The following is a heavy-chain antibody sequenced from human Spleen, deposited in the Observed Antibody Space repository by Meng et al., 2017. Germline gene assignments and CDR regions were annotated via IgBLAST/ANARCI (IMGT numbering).Heavy chain of an antibody. D-gene: IGHD1-26*01. CDR2: IYSGGNT. J-gene: IGHJ6*02. Sequence: LSLTCAASGFTVSHNYMSWVRQAPGEGLEWVSVIYSGGNTYYANSVKGRFTTSRDRAKNTLYLQMNSLRAEDTAVYYCARRGGSYYGSYPYYYCGMDVWGQGTTVTVSS. CDR3: ARRGGSYYGSYPYYYCGMDV. CDR1: GFTVSHNY. V-gene: IGHV3-53*01.